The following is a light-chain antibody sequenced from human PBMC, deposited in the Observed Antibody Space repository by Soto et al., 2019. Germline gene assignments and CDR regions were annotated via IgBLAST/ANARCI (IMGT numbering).Light chain of an antibody. CDR3: QVWDSSSDHVI. V-gene: IGLV3-21*04. CDR2: YDA. Sequence: SYELTQPPSVSVAPGKTASFSCGGHNIGSKSVHWYQQKPGQAPVLVISYDADRPLGIPERFSGSNSGNTATLTISRVEAGDEADYYCQVWDSSSDHVIFGGGTKLTVL. J-gene: IGLJ2*01. CDR1: NIGSKS.